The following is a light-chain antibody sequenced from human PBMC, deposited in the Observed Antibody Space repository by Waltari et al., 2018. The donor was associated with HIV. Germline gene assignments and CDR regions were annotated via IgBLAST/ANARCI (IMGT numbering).Light chain of an antibody. J-gene: IGKJ5*01. V-gene: IGKV3-11*01. CDR2: AAS. Sequence: EIVLTQSPATLSLPPGERPTLSCRASQSVRSYLAWYQQKPGQAPRLLIYAASNRATGIPARFSGSGSGTDFTLTISSPEPEDVAVYYCQQRTNWPPSITFGQGTRLEIK. CDR1: QSVRSY. CDR3: QQRTNWPPSIT.